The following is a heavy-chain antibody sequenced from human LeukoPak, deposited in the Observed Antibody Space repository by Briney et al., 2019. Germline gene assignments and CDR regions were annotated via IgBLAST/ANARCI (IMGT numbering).Heavy chain of an antibody. CDR1: GFTFSSYW. V-gene: IGHV3-7*01. CDR2: IKQDGSEK. CDR3: ARFGRGIAAAGTFDY. Sequence: PGGSLRLSCAASGFTFSSYWMSWVRQAPGKGLEWVANIKQDGSEKYYVDSVKGRFTISRDNAKNSLYLQMNSLRAEDTAVYYCARFGRGIAAAGTFDYWGQGTLVIVSS. D-gene: IGHD6-13*01. J-gene: IGHJ4*02.